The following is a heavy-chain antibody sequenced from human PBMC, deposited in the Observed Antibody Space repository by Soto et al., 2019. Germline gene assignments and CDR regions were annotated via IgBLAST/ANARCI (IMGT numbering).Heavy chain of an antibody. V-gene: IGHV1-69*01. CDR3: ARRTGTTGTTSASYYYYGMDV. CDR2: IIPIFGTA. J-gene: IGHJ6*02. CDR1: GGTFSSYA. D-gene: IGHD1-1*01. Sequence: QVQLVQSGAEVKKPGSSVKVSCKASGGTFSSYAISWVRQAPGQGLEWMGGIIPIFGTANYAQKFKGRVTITADESTSTAYMELSSLRSEDTAVYYCARRTGTTGTTSASYYYYGMDVWGQGTTVTVSS.